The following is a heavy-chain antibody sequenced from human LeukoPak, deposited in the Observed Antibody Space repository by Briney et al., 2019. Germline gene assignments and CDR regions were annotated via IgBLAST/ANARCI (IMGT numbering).Heavy chain of an antibody. CDR2: INPNSGGT. CDR3: ARGRAATMNYYYYYYYMDV. J-gene: IGHJ6*03. CDR1: GYTFTGYY. Sequence: ASVKVSCKASGYTFTGYYMHWVRQAPGQGFEWMGWINPNSGGTNYAQKFQGRVTMTRDTSISTAYMELNWLRSDDTAVYYCARGRAATMNYYYYYYYMDVWGKGTTVAISS. D-gene: IGHD1-7*01. V-gene: IGHV1-2*02.